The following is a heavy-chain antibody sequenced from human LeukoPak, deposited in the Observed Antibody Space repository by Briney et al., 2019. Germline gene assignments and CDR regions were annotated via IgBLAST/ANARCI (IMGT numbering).Heavy chain of an antibody. CDR1: GGSISSSSYY. J-gene: IGHJ5*02. Sequence: SETLSLTCTVSGGSISSSSYYWGWIRQPPGKGLEWIGSIYYSGSTYYNPSLKSRVTISVDTSKIQFSLKLSSVTAADTAVYYCASAPRAARPGWFDPWGQGTLVTVSS. CDR2: IYYSGST. D-gene: IGHD6-6*01. V-gene: IGHV4-39*07. CDR3: ASAPRAARPGWFDP.